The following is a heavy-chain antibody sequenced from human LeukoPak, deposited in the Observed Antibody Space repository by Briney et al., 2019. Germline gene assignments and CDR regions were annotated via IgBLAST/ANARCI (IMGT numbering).Heavy chain of an antibody. CDR2: ISSSGSTT. V-gene: IGHV3-48*03. CDR1: GFTFSSYE. Sequence: GGSLRLSCAASGFTFSSYEMNWVRQAPGKGLEGVSYISSSGSTTYYSDSVKGRFTISRDNAKNSLYLQMNSLRAEDTALYYYARLSHGHCCCTSCHDYWGQGNLVTVSS. CDR3: ARLSHGHCCCTSCHDY. J-gene: IGHJ4*02. D-gene: IGHD2-2*03.